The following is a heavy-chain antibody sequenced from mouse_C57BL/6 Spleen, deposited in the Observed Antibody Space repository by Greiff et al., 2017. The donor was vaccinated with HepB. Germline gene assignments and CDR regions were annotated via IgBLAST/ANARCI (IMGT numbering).Heavy chain of an antibody. J-gene: IGHJ1*03. V-gene: IGHV1-81*01. CDR3: ATGARDYGSSPYWYFDV. Sequence: QVQLQQSGAELARPGASVKLSCKASGYTFTSYGISWVKQRTGQGLEWIGEIYPRSGNTYYNEKFKGKATLTADKSSSTAYMELRSLTSEDSAVYFCATGARDYGSSPYWYFDVWGTGTTVTVSS. D-gene: IGHD1-1*01. CDR1: GYTFTSYG. CDR2: IYPRSGNT.